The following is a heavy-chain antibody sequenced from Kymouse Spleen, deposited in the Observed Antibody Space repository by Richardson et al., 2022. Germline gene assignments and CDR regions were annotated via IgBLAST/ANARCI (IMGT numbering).Heavy chain of an antibody. CDR1: GGTFSSYA. CDR2: IIPIFGTA. D-gene: IGHD3-10*01. V-gene: IGHV1-69*05. Sequence: QVQLVQSGAEVKKPGSSVKVSCKASGGTFSSYAISWVRQAPGQGLEWMGGIIPIFGTANYAQKFQGRVTITTDESTSTAYMELSSLRSEDTAVYYCARAQLLWFGELSPTTGSTPGAREPWSPSPQ. J-gene: IGHJ5*02. CDR3: ARAQLLWFGELSPTTGSTP.